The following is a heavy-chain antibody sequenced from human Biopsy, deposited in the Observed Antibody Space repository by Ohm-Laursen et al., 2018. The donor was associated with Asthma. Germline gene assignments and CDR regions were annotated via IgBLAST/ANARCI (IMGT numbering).Heavy chain of an antibody. CDR3: ARDGTDMNEAMPKDY. D-gene: IGHD2-2*01. CDR1: GFTFSSYS. Sequence: SLRLSCPAPGFTFSSYSMNWVRQTPGKGLECVSSISRSSSYIYYADSVKGRFTISRDNAKNSLYLQMNSLRAEDTAVYYCARDGTDMNEAMPKDYWGQGTLVTVSS. CDR2: ISRSSSYI. J-gene: IGHJ4*02. V-gene: IGHV3-21*01.